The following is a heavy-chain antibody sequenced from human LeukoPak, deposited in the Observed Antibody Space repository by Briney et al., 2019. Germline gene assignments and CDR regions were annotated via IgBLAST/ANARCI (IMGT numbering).Heavy chain of an antibody. CDR3: ARHELAAAPFDH. Sequence: PSETLSLTCTVSGGSISSYFWSWIRQPPGKGLEWIGYIYYSGITNYNPSLKSRVTISVDTSKNQFSLILSSVTAADTAVYYCARHELAAAPFDHWGQGTLVTVSS. CDR2: IYYSGIT. CDR1: GGSISSYF. V-gene: IGHV4-59*08. D-gene: IGHD6-13*01. J-gene: IGHJ4*02.